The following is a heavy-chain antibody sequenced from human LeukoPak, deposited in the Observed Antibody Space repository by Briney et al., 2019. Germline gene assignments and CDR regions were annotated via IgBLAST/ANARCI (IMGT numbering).Heavy chain of an antibody. J-gene: IGHJ4*02. CDR1: GFTFSSYE. V-gene: IGHV3-48*03. Sequence: RGSLRLSCAASGFTFSSYEMNWVRQAPGKGLEWVSYISSSGSTIYYADSVKGRFTISRDNAKNSLYLQMNSLRAEDTAVYYCARRAGAYSHPYDYWGQGTLVTVSS. CDR3: ARRAGAYSHPYDY. CDR2: ISSSGSTI. D-gene: IGHD4/OR15-4a*01.